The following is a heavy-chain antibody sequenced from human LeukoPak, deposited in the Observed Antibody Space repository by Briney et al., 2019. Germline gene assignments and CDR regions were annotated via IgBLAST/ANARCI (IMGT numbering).Heavy chain of an antibody. CDR1: GGSIGDYY. J-gene: IGHJ4*02. V-gene: IGHV4-59*01. CDR3: VRDRGAS. CDR2: IHSTGRT. Sequence: SETLSLTCTVSGGSIGDYYWSWIRQPPGKGLEWIGYIHSTGRTNYNPSLKSRVTFSIDTSKNQYSLKLTSVTAADTAVYYCVRDRGASWGQGTLVTVSS. D-gene: IGHD1-26*01.